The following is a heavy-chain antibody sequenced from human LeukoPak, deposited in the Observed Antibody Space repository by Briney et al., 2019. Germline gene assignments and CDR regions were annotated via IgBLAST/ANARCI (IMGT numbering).Heavy chain of an antibody. J-gene: IGHJ4*02. Sequence: SETLSLTCAVYGGSFSGYYWSWIRQPPGKGLEWIGEIKHSGSTNYNPSLKSRVTISVDTSKNQFSLKLSSVTAADTAVYYCARDSLKSRNYYGSGSTEPDYWGQGTLVTVSS. V-gene: IGHV4-34*01. CDR1: GGSFSGYY. D-gene: IGHD3-10*01. CDR3: ARDSLKSRNYYGSGSTEPDY. CDR2: IKHSGST.